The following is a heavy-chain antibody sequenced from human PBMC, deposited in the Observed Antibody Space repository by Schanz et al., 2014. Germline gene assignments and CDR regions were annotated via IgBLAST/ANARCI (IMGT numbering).Heavy chain of an antibody. V-gene: IGHV4-59*13. J-gene: IGHJ4*02. CDR1: GASISFYD. Sequence: QVQLQESGPGLVKPSETLSLTCTVSGASISFYDWNWIRQSPGKGLEWIGYIYHSGSPIYNPSLQSRVTISVDTSKKQFSLNLSSVTAADTAVYYCARGRVVPAAPEFDYWGQGILVTVSS. D-gene: IGHD2-2*01. CDR3: ARGRVVPAAPEFDY. CDR2: IYHSGSP.